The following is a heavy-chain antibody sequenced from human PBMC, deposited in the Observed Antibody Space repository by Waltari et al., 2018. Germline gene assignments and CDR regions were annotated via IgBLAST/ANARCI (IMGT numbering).Heavy chain of an antibody. CDR1: GGSFSGYY. CDR2: SNHSGST. Sequence: QVQLQQWGAGLLKPSETLSLTCAVYGGSFSGYYLRWFRQPPGQAPAWIGESNHSGSTNYNPSLKSRVTISVDTSKNQFSLKLSSVTAADTAVYYCARQSITMVRGIDYWGQGTLVTVSS. D-gene: IGHD3-10*01. J-gene: IGHJ4*02. V-gene: IGHV4-34*01. CDR3: ARQSITMVRGIDY.